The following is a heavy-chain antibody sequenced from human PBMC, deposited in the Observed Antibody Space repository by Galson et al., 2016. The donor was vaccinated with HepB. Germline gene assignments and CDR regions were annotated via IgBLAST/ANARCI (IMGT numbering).Heavy chain of an antibody. CDR2: IYWDDEK. CDR1: GFSLSTSGAG. J-gene: IGHJ4*02. CDR3: AHRRCYSSGCHRFDY. Sequence: PALVKPTQTLTLTCTFSGFSLSTSGAGVGWIRQPPGKALAWLALIYWDDEKRYSPTLRSRLTITKGTSKNQVVLTMTNMDPVDTATYYCAHRRCYSSGCHRFDYWGQGTLVTVSS. D-gene: IGHD6-19*01. V-gene: IGHV2-5*02.